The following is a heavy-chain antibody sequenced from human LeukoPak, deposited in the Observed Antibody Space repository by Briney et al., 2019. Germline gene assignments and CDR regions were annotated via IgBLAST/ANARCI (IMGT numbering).Heavy chain of an antibody. J-gene: IGHJ4*02. D-gene: IGHD3-3*01. CDR3: ARDLTYYDFWSGTY. Sequence: ASVKVSCKASGYTFTSYGISWVRQAPGQGLEWMGWISAYNGNTNYAQKLQGRVTMTTDTSTSTAYMELRSLRSDDTAVYYCARDLTYYDFWSGTYWGQGTLVTVSS. CDR1: GYTFTSYG. V-gene: IGHV1-18*01. CDR2: ISAYNGNT.